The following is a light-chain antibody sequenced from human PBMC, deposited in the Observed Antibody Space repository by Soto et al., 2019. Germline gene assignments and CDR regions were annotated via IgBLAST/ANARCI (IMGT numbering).Light chain of an antibody. CDR1: SSNIGSNY. CDR2: RNN. V-gene: IGLV1-47*01. J-gene: IGLJ2*01. Sequence: QSVLTQPPSASGTPGQRVTISCSGSSSNIGSNYVYWYQQLPGTAPKRLIYRNNHRPSGVPDRFSGSKSGTSASLAISGLRSEDEAEYYCAAWDDSLSGRVFGGGTKLTVL. CDR3: AAWDDSLSGRV.